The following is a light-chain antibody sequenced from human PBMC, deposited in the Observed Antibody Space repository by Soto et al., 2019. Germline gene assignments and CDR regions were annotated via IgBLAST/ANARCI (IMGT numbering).Light chain of an antibody. CDR1: SSDVGAYNY. CDR2: KVS. V-gene: IGLV2-14*01. Sequence: QSALTQPASVSGSPGQSITISCTGTSSDVGAYNYVSWYQQHPGKAPKLLIYKVSNRPSGVSNRFSGSKSGNTASLTISGLQAEDEGDYYCNSYTSSSTWVFGGGTKVTVL. CDR3: NSYTSSSTWV. J-gene: IGLJ3*02.